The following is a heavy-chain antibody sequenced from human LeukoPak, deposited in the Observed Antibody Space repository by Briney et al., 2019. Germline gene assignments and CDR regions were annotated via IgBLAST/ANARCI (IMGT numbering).Heavy chain of an antibody. D-gene: IGHD1-26*01. CDR1: GFTFRSYE. V-gene: IGHV3-48*03. CDR3: ARDRENVIVGATQDLDY. Sequence: PGGSLRLSCAASGFTFRSYEMNWVRQAPGKGLEWISYISSSGSTIYYADPVKGRFTISRDNAKNSLYLQMSSLRAEDTAVYYCARDRENVIVGATQDLDYWGQGTLVTVSS. J-gene: IGHJ4*02. CDR2: ISSSGSTI.